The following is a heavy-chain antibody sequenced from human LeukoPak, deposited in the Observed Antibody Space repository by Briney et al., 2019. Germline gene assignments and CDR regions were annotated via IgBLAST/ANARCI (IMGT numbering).Heavy chain of an antibody. V-gene: IGHV4-4*02. CDR3: VRDPRDGYAFDY. D-gene: IGHD5-24*01. CDR1: GDSISSSNW. Sequence: PSETLSLTCAVSGDSISSSNWWGWVRLPPGKGLEWIGEIYHSGSTNYHPSLKSRVTVSLDTSKNQFSLNLSSVTAADTAVYYCVRDPRDGYAFDYWGQETLVTVSS. J-gene: IGHJ4*02. CDR2: IYHSGST.